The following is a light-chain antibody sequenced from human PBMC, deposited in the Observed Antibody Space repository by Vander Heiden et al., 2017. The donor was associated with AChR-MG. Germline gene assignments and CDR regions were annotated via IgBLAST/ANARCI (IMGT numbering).Light chain of an antibody. V-gene: IGLV2-8*01. CDR1: SSDVGGYNY. CDR2: EVS. CDR3: SSYAGSNNLV. Sequence: QSALTQPPSASGSPGQSVTISCTGTSSDVGGYNYVSWYQPHPGNAPKLMIYEVSKRPSGLPDRFSGSKSGNTASRTVSGRQAEDEADYYCSSYAGSNNLVFGGGTKLTVL. J-gene: IGLJ2*01.